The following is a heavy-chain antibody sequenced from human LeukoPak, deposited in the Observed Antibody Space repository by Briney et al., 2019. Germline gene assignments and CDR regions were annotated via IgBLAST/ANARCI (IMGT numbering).Heavy chain of an antibody. CDR3: ARVCEDYYYYMDV. V-gene: IGHV3-7*01. CDR1: RFIFSNYW. J-gene: IGHJ6*03. CDR2: IKQDGSEK. Sequence: PGGSLRLSCAASRFIFSNYWMSWVRQAPGKGLEWVANIKQDGSEKYYVDSVKGRFTISRDNAKNSLYLQMNSLRAEDTAVYYCARVCEDYYYYMDVWGKGTTVTVSS.